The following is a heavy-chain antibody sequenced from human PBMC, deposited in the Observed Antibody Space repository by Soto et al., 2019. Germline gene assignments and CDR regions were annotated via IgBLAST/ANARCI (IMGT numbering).Heavy chain of an antibody. V-gene: IGHV1-69*13. Sequence: ASVKVSCKASGGTFSSYAISWVRQAPGQGLEWMGGIIPIFGTANYAQKFQGRVTITADESTSTAYMELSSLRSEDTAVYYCASPPRLWFGELSDAYYFDYWGQGTLVTVSS. CDR2: IIPIFGTA. CDR1: GGTFSSYA. J-gene: IGHJ4*02. CDR3: ASPPRLWFGELSDAYYFDY. D-gene: IGHD3-10*01.